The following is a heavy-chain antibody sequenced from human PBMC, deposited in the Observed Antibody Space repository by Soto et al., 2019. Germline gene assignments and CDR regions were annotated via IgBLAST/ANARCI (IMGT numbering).Heavy chain of an antibody. V-gene: IGHV4-59*01. J-gene: IGHJ4*02. Sequence: ALTCSVSGGSMSGYYWTWIRQPPGKALEWIGYIYYSGSTNYNPSLKSRVSISIDTSKSQFSLRLTSVTAADTAVYYCARAPSGRTDFDYWGQGTLVTVSS. CDR1: GGSMSGYY. CDR2: IYYSGST. D-gene: IGHD1-26*01. CDR3: ARAPSGRTDFDY.